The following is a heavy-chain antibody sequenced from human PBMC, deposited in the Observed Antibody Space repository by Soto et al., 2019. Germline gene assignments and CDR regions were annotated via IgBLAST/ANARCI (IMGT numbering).Heavy chain of an antibody. D-gene: IGHD6-19*01. CDR2: IHPSGST. J-gene: IGHJ4*02. CDR3: ARERSQCFDY. CDR1: GGSFSDYY. V-gene: IGHV4-34*01. Sequence: PSETLSLTCAVYGGSFSDYYWSWVRQPPGKWLEWIEEIHPSGSTHFNPSLKSRGTISVDTSKSQFSLKLSSVTAADTAVYYCARERSQCFDYWGQGTLVTVSS.